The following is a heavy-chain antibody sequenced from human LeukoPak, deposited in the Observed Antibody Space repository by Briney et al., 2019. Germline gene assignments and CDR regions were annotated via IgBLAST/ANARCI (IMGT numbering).Heavy chain of an antibody. CDR3: ARAYYVWGSYRSKAWFDP. Sequence: GGSLRLSCAASGFTFSSYEMNWVRQAPGKGLEWVSSISSSSSYIYYADSVKGRFTISRDNAKNSLYLQMNSLRAEDTAVYYCARAYYVWGSYRSKAWFDPWGQGTLVTVSS. CDR2: ISSSSSYI. CDR1: GFTFSSYE. D-gene: IGHD3-16*02. V-gene: IGHV3-21*01. J-gene: IGHJ5*02.